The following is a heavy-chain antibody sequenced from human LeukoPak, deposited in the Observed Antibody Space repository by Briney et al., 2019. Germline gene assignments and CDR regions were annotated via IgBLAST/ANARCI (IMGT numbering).Heavy chain of an antibody. CDR1: GGSISNFY. V-gene: IGHV4-59*01. J-gene: IGHJ4*02. CDR2: IYHSGST. CDR3: ARGYYGAVTFDY. Sequence: PSETLSHTCTVSGGSISNFYWSWIRQPPGKGLEWIGYIYHSGSTSYNLSLKSRVTVSVDTSKNQFSLKLTSVTAADTAVYYCARGYYGAVTFDYWGQGTLVTVSS. D-gene: IGHD3-3*01.